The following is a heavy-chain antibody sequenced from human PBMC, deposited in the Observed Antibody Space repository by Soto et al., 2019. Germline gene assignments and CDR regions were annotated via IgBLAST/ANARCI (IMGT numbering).Heavy chain of an antibody. Sequence: HPGGSLRLSCAASGFTFSSYGMHWVRQAPGKGLEWVAVIWYDGSNKYYADSVKGRFTISRDNSKNTLYLQMNSLRAEDTAVYYCARDKRRSSSSGYYFDYWGQGTLVTVSS. CDR1: GFTFSSYG. CDR3: ARDKRRSSSSGYYFDY. J-gene: IGHJ4*02. V-gene: IGHV3-33*01. D-gene: IGHD6-6*01. CDR2: IWYDGSNK.